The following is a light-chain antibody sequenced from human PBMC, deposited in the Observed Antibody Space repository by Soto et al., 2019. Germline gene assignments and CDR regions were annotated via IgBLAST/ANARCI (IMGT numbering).Light chain of an antibody. J-gene: IGKJ5*01. CDR3: QQRSDWLT. Sequence: VLTQSPATLSLSPGERATLSCRASQSVSSYLAWYQQKPGQAPRLLIYDASNRATGIPARFSGSGSGTDFTLTISSLEPEDFGLYYCQQRSDWLTFGQGTRLEI. V-gene: IGKV3-11*01. CDR2: DAS. CDR1: QSVSSY.